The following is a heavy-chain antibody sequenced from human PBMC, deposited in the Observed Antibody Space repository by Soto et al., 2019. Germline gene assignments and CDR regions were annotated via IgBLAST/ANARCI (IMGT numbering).Heavy chain of an antibody. Sequence: QVQLVQSGAEVKKPGSSVKVSCKASGGTFSSYTISWVRQAPGQGHEWMGRIIPILGIANYAQKFQGRVTITADKSTSTAYMELSSLRSEDTAVYYCAREPLRYCSSTSCHPAGAFDIWGQGTMVTVSS. V-gene: IGHV1-69*08. D-gene: IGHD2-2*01. CDR1: GGTFSSYT. J-gene: IGHJ3*02. CDR3: AREPLRYCSSTSCHPAGAFDI. CDR2: IIPILGIA.